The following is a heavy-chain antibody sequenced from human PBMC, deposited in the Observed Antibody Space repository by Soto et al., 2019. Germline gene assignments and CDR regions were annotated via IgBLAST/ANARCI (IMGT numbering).Heavy chain of an antibody. CDR2: IWYDGSNK. CDR3: ARVRGSSWYDYYGMDV. J-gene: IGHJ6*02. V-gene: IGHV3-33*01. D-gene: IGHD6-13*01. Sequence: QVQLVESGGGVVQPGRSLRLSCAASGFTFSSYGMHWVRQAPGKGLEWVAVIWYDGSNKYYADSVKGRFIISRDNSKNTLYLQMNSLRAEDTAVYYCARVRGSSWYDYYGMDVWGQGTTVTVSS. CDR1: GFTFSSYG.